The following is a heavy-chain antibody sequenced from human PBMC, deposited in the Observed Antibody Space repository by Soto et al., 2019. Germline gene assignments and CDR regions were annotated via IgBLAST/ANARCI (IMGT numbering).Heavy chain of an antibody. V-gene: IGHV4-31*03. CDR1: GGSISSGGYY. CDR3: ARAYSSSWDAFDI. Sequence: TLSLTCTVSGGSISSGGYYWSWIRQHPGKGLEWIGYIYYSGSTYYNPSLKRRVTISVDTSKNQFSLKLSSVTAADTAVYCCARAYSSSWDAFDIWGQGTMVTVSS. D-gene: IGHD6-13*01. J-gene: IGHJ3*02. CDR2: IYYSGST.